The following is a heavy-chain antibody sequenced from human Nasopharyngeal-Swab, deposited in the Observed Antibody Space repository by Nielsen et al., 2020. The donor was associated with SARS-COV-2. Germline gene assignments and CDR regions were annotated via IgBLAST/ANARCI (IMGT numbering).Heavy chain of an antibody. CDR2: ISSSSTI. J-gene: IGHJ4*02. CDR3: ARDPVPIYDSSGYSDN. D-gene: IGHD3-22*01. V-gene: IGHV3-48*02. Sequence: GESLKISCAASGFTFSSYSINWVRQAPGKGLEWVSYISSSSTIYYADSVKGRFTISRDNAKNSLYLQMNSLRDEDTAVYYCARDPVPIYDSSGYSDNWGQGTLVTVSS. CDR1: GFTFSSYS.